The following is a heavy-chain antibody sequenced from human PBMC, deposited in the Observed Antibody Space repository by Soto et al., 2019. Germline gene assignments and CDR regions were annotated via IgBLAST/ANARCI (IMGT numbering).Heavy chain of an antibody. Sequence: LRLSCVVSGFTFSDHSMSCIRQAPGKGLEWVSYISKSGDSIYYADSVKGRFIISRDIAKKSLYLQMNSLRAEDTAVYYCARGWRSPTYWGQGTLVTVSS. V-gene: IGHV3-11*01. CDR3: ARGWRSPTY. J-gene: IGHJ4*02. D-gene: IGHD3-22*01. CDR1: GFTFSDHS. CDR2: ISKSGDSI.